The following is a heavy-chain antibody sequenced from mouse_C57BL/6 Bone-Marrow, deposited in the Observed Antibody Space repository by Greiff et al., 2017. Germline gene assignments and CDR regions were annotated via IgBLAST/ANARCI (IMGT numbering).Heavy chain of an antibody. CDR3: VRQGSSQAWFAY. CDR1: GFSFNTYA. D-gene: IGHD1-1*01. CDR2: IRSKSNNYAT. J-gene: IGHJ3*01. Sequence: EVQLVESGGGLVQPKGSLKLSCAASGFSFNTYAMNWVRQAPGKGLEWVARIRSKSNNYATYYADSVKDRFTISRDDSESMLYLQMNNLKTEDTAMYYCVRQGSSQAWFAYWGQGTLVTVSA. V-gene: IGHV10-1*01.